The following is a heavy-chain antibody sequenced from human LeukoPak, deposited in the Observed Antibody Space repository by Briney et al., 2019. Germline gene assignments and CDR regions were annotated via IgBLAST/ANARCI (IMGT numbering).Heavy chain of an antibody. CDR2: FDPEDGET. D-gene: IGHD2-8*01. Sequence: ASVKVSCKVSGYTLTELSMHWVRQAPGKGLEWMGGFDPEDGETIYAQKFQGRVTMTEDTSTDTAYMELSSLRSEDTAVYYCAREEYCTNGVCYTHAFDIWGQGTMVTVSS. V-gene: IGHV1-24*01. CDR1: GYTLTELS. CDR3: AREEYCTNGVCYTHAFDI. J-gene: IGHJ3*02.